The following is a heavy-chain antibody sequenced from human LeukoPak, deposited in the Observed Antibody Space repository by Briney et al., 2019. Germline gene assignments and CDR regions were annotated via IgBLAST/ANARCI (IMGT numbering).Heavy chain of an antibody. CDR2: IIPIFGTA. CDR3: ARAGPPETTSRFDP. V-gene: IGHV1-69*05. Sequence: SVKVSCKASGGTFSSYAISWVRQAPGQGLEWMGGIIPIFGTANYAQKSQGRVTITTDESTSTAYMELSSLRSEDTAVYYCARAGPPETTSRFDPWGQGTLVTVSS. CDR1: GGTFSSYA. J-gene: IGHJ5*02. D-gene: IGHD1-1*01.